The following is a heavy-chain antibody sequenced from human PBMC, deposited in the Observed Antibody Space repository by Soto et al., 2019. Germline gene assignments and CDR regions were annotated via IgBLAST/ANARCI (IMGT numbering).Heavy chain of an antibody. CDR3: AKENGILGANWGIFQS. Sequence: EVQLLESGGGLVQPGGSLRLSCAASGFGFGGFAMNWVRQAPGKGLEWVSAIRATGDTTHYAASVKGRFTISRENSKTILYLQMNSLRAEDTAVYSCAKENGILGANWGIFQSWGQGTLVTVSS. CDR2: IRATGDTT. CDR1: GFGFGGFA. J-gene: IGHJ5*02. D-gene: IGHD7-27*01. V-gene: IGHV3-23*01.